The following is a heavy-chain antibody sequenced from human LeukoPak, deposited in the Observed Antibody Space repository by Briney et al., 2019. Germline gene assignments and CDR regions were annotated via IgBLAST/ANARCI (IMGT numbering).Heavy chain of an antibody. CDR3: ARDKDSSSWGTQVGAFDI. V-gene: IGHV1-69*04. J-gene: IGHJ3*02. CDR2: IIPILGIA. CDR1: GGTFSSYT. D-gene: IGHD6-13*01. Sequence: SVKVSCKASGGTFSSYTISWVRQAPGQGLEWMRRIIPILGIANYAQKFQGRVTITADKSTSTAYMELSSLRSEDTAVYYCARDKDSSSWGTQVGAFDIWGQGTMVTVSS.